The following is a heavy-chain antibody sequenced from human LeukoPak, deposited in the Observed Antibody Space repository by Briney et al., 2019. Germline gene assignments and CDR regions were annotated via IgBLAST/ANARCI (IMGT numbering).Heavy chain of an antibody. CDR2: IYYSGST. J-gene: IGHJ5*01. CDR1: GGSISSSSYY. V-gene: IGHV4-39*07. D-gene: IGHD5-18*01. CDR3: AGGYSYGYDS. Sequence: SETLSLTCTVSGGSISSSSYYRGWIRQPPGKGLEWIGSIYYSGSTYYNPSLKSRVTISVDTSKNQFSLKLSSVTAADTAVYYCAGGYSYGYDSWGQGTLVTVSS.